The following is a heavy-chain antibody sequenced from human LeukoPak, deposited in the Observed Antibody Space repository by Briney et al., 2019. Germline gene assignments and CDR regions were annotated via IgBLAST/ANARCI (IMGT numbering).Heavy chain of an antibody. J-gene: IGHJ6*03. Sequence: GGSLRLSCAATGFTFSRYWMSWVRQAPGKGLEWVANIKHDGSEKQDGSEKNYVDSVKGRFTISRDNAKNSLYLQMNSLRAEDTAVYYCARSGRGLDSFYFYMDVWGKGTTVTVSS. CDR2: IKHDGSEKQDGSEK. V-gene: IGHV3-7*01. D-gene: IGHD3-10*01. CDR3: ARSGRGLDSFYFYMDV. CDR1: GFTFSRYW.